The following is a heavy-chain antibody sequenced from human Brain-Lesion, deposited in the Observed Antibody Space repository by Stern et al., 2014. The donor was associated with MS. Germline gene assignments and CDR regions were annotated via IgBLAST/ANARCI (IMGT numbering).Heavy chain of an antibody. D-gene: IGHD6-13*01. CDR2: SDHSGST. CDR3: ARFPASRPHVFDS. J-gene: IGHJ4*02. CDR1: GGSISSSNW. V-gene: IGHV4-4*02. Sequence: QVQLVQSGPGLVKPSGTLSLTCAVSGGSISSSNWWSWVRQSPGKGLEWIGESDHSGSTIYNPSLKRRVTVSVDKSKNRFSMILRSVTAADTAVYFCARFPASRPHVFDSWGQGTLVTVSS.